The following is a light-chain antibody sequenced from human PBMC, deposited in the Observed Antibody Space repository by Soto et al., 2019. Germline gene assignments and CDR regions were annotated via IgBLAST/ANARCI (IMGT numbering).Light chain of an antibody. V-gene: IGLV2-14*01. CDR1: SSDVGGYNY. J-gene: IGLJ2*01. Sequence: QSALTQPASVSGSHGQSITISCTGTSSDVGGYNYVSWYQQHPGKAPKLMIYEISNRPSGVSNRFSGSKSGNTASLTISGLQAEDEADYYCRSYTTTTTRVVFGGGTKLTVL. CDR2: EIS. CDR3: RSYTTTTTRVV.